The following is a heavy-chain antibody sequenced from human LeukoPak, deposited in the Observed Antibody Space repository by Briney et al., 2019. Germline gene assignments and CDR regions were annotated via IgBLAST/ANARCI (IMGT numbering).Heavy chain of an antibody. V-gene: IGHV3-66*01. D-gene: IGHD1-26*01. CDR1: GFIVSSKY. CDR3: GRALGSPLDY. J-gene: IGHJ4*02. CDR2: IYSGGST. Sequence: GGSLRLSCAASGFIVSSKYMSWVRQAPGKGLEWVSVIYSGGSTFYADSVKGRFTISRDNSKNTLYLQMNSLRAEDTAVYYCGRALGSPLDYWGQGTLVTVSS.